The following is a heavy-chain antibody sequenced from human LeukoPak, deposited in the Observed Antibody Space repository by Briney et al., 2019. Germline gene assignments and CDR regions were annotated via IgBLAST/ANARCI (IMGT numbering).Heavy chain of an antibody. CDR3: VLYIKLGGYIY. V-gene: IGHV4-34*01. Sequence: SETLSLTCAVYGGSFSGYYWSWIRQPPGKGLEWIGEINHSGSTNYNPSLKSRVTISVDTSKNQFSLKLSSVTAADTAVYYCVLYIKLGGYIYWGQGTLVTVSS. D-gene: IGHD6-13*01. J-gene: IGHJ4*02. CDR2: INHSGST. CDR1: GGSFSGYY.